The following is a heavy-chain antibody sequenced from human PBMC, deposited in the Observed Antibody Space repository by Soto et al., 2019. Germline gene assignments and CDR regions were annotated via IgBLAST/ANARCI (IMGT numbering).Heavy chain of an antibody. Sequence: RGESLKISCKTSGYTFTNYWIGWVRQMPGKALEWMGMLYPADSETRYSPSFQGQVTISADKSINAAFLQWSSLKASDTAIYYCARPGSEYYDGSVYYAYFDYWGQGTLVTVSS. D-gene: IGHD3-22*01. CDR2: LYPADSET. J-gene: IGHJ4*02. V-gene: IGHV5-51*01. CDR3: ARPGSEYYDGSVYYAYFDY. CDR1: GYTFTNYW.